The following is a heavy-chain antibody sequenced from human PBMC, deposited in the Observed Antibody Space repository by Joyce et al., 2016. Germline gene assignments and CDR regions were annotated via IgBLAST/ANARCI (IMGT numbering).Heavy chain of an antibody. J-gene: IGHJ4*02. D-gene: IGHD4-11*01. CDR3: ARDVLTTVTKAYGY. CDR2: ISRDNTYI. CDR1: GFIFSGYS. V-gene: IGHV3-21*01. Sequence: EVQLVESGGGLVKPGESLRLSCTASGFIFSGYSMTWVRQAPGKGLEWVSSISRDNTYIFHAESVKGRFTISRDNARNSLYLQMNSLRAGDTAVYYCARDVLTTVTKAYGYWGQGTLVAVSS.